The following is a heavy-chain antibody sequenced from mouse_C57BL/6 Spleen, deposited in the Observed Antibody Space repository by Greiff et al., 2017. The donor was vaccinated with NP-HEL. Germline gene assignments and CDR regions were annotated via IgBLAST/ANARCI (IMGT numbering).Heavy chain of an antibody. CDR1: GFTFSSYA. D-gene: IGHD1-1*01. Sequence: EVMLVESGGGLVKPGGSLKLSCAASGFTFSSYAMSWVRQTPEKRLEWVATISDGGSYTYYPDNVKGRFTISRDNAKNNLYLQMSHLKSEDTAMYYCAREWDYYGSSYEYFDVWGTGTTVTVSS. CDR2: ISDGGSYT. CDR3: AREWDYYGSSYEYFDV. J-gene: IGHJ1*03. V-gene: IGHV5-4*01.